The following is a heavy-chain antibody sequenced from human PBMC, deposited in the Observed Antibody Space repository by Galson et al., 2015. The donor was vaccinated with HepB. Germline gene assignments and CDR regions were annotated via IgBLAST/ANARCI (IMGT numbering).Heavy chain of an antibody. CDR2: IQYDGSAI. D-gene: IGHD6-19*01. V-gene: IGHV3-30*02. CDR1: GFNFNNYG. J-gene: IGHJ1*01. Sequence: SLRLSCAGSGFNFNNYGMHWVRQVPGKGLQWLSFIQYDGSAIFYADSVKGRFTISRDNSKDTLYLQMDSLRPEDTAVYYCGSGPTRYTGWYRGLHKFFQHWGQGTLVTVSS. CDR3: GSGPTRYTGWYRGLHKFFQH.